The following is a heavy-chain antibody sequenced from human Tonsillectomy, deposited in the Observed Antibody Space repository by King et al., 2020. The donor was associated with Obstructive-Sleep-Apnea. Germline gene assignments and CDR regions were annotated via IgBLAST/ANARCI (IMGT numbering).Heavy chain of an antibody. CDR1: GGSFSGSF. V-gene: IGHV4-34*01. J-gene: IGHJ2*01. D-gene: IGHD3-22*01. Sequence: VQLQQWGAGLLKPSETLSLTCAVYGGSFSGSFWSWIRQPPGQGLEWIGEINHRGSTHYIPSLKSRVTISVDTSKNQFSLKLSSVIAADTAVYYCARGQGFYESSGYSNWYFDLWGRGTPVTVSA. CDR2: INHRGST. CDR3: ARGQGFYESSGYSNWYFDL.